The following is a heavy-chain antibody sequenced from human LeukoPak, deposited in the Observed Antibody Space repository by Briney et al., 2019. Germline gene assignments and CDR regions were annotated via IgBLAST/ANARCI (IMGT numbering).Heavy chain of an antibody. CDR1: GFTFSSYG. V-gene: IGHV3-33*01. D-gene: IGHD4-23*01. J-gene: IGHJ4*02. CDR2: IWYDGSKK. Sequence: GGSLRLSCAASGFTFSSYGMHWVRQAPGKGLEWVAVIWYDGSKKYYADSVKGRFTISRDNSKNTLYLQMNSLRAEDTAVYYCARGDDYGGIYYFDYWGQGTLVTVSS. CDR3: ARGDDYGGIYYFDY.